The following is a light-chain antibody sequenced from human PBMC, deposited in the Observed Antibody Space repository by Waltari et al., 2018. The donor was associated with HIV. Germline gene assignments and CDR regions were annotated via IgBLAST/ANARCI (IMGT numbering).Light chain of an antibody. CDR2: TDH. CDR3: QSGDKGRTHSVV. CDR1: VLPAQY. Sequence: SSELIQPPSQAVSPGQTARSPCPGAVLPAQYVSWYQQRPGQAPLLVIYTDHEGPAGIPERFSGSSSGTKATLTITGVQPEDEADYYCQSGDKGRTHSVVFGGGTKLTVL. V-gene: IGLV3-25*03. J-gene: IGLJ2*01.